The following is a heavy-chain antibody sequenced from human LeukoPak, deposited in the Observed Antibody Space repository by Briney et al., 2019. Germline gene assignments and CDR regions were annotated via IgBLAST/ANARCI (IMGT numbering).Heavy chain of an antibody. V-gene: IGHV1-69*05. CDR2: IIPIFGTA. CDR1: GGTFSSYA. CDR3: ASILPLDGHLFFDY. D-gene: IGHD5-24*01. J-gene: IGHJ4*02. Sequence: GSSVKVSCKASGGTFSSYAISWVRQAPGQGLEWMGGIIPIFGTANYAQKFQGRVTITTDESTSTAYMELSSLRSEDTAVYYCASILPLDGHLFFDYWGQGTLVTVSS.